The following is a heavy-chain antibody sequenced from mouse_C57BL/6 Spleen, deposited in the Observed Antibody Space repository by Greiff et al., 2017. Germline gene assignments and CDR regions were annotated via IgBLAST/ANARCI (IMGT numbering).Heavy chain of an antibody. V-gene: IGHV14-4*01. J-gene: IGHJ3*01. CDR3: TTEQFYSNYEAWFAY. CDR1: GFNIKDDY. Sequence: VQLKQSGAELVRPGASVMLSCTASGFNIKDDYMHWVKQRPEQGLEWIGWIDPENGDTEYASKFQGKATITADTSSNTAYLQLSSLTSEDTAVYYCTTEQFYSNYEAWFAYWGQGTLVTVSA. D-gene: IGHD2-5*01. CDR2: IDPENGDT.